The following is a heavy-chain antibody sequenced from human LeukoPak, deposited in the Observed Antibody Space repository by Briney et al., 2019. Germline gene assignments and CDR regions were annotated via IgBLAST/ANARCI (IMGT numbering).Heavy chain of an antibody. CDR1: GLTFGDYT. Sequence: GGSLRLSCTASGLTFGDYTMHWVRQAPGKGLEWVSGITWDSGAISYADSVKGRFTISRDNAKSSLYLQLNSLRAEDTAFYYCAKGNWGTPFDYWGQGTLVTVSS. CDR2: ITWDSGAI. J-gene: IGHJ4*02. CDR3: AKGNWGTPFDY. D-gene: IGHD7-27*01. V-gene: IGHV3-9*01.